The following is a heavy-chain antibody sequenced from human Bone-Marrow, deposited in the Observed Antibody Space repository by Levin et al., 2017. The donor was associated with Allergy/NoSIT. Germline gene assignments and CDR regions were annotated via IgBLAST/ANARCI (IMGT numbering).Heavy chain of an antibody. Sequence: ASETLSLTCTVSGGSISSSSYYWGWIRQPPGKGLEWIGSIYYSGSTYYNPSLKSRVTISVDTSKNQFSLKLSSVTAADTAVYYCARDRDSSSWYSFVAFDIWGQGTMVTVSS. D-gene: IGHD6-13*01. CDR1: GGSISSSSYY. V-gene: IGHV4-39*07. J-gene: IGHJ3*02. CDR2: IYYSGST. CDR3: ARDRDSSSWYSFVAFDI.